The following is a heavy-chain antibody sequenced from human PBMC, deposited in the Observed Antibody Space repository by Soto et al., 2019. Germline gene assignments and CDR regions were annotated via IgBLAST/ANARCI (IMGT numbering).Heavy chain of an antibody. CDR1: GYTFTGYY. Sequence: ASVKVSCKASGYTFTGYYMHWVRQAPGQGLEWMGWINPNSGGTNYAQKFQGWVTMTRDTSTSTVYMELSSLRSEDTAVYYCARAHIFVVVASAPACYYMDVWGKGTTVTVSS. V-gene: IGHV1-2*04. D-gene: IGHD2-15*01. CDR3: ARAHIFVVVASAPACYYMDV. J-gene: IGHJ6*03. CDR2: INPNSGGT.